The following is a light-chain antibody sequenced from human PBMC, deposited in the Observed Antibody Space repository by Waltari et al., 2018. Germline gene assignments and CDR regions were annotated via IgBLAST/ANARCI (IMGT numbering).Light chain of an antibody. Sequence: IVLTQSPDTLSLSPGQRATLSCRASQTINNNFFVWYHQKPGQAPRLLIHGASSRATGFPDRFSGSGSGTDFTLTISRLEPEDVAVYYCQQYDGSILTFGGGTKVEI. CDR1: QTINNNF. CDR2: GAS. V-gene: IGKV3-20*01. CDR3: QQYDGSILT. J-gene: IGKJ4*01.